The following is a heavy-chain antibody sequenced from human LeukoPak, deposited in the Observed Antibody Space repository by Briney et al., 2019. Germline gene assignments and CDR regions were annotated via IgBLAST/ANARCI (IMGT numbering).Heavy chain of an antibody. CDR2: IRYDGSNK. CDR1: GFTFSSYG. D-gene: IGHD6-19*01. CDR3: AKARTVAGYYFDY. J-gene: IGHJ4*02. V-gene: IGHV3-30*02. Sequence: PGGSLRLSCAASGFTFSSYGMHWVRQAPGKGLEWVAFIRYDGSNKYYADSVKGRFTISRDNSKNTLYLQMNSLRAEDTAVYYCAKARTVAGYYFDYWGQGTLVTVSS.